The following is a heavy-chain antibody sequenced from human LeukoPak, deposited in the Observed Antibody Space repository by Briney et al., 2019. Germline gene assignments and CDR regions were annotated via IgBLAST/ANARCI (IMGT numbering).Heavy chain of an antibody. D-gene: IGHD3-10*01. Sequence: PGRSLRLSSVASGLICSDFTMHWVRQAPGKGLEWVSSISATTSNIFNADSVKGRFTISRDSAKRSLYLQMNSLRGDDTAMYYCARDGCGPGNYPMDLWGQGTLVTVSS. CDR1: GLICSDFT. J-gene: IGHJ4*01. V-gene: IGHV3-21*01. CDR2: ISATTSNI. CDR3: ARDGCGPGNYPMDL.